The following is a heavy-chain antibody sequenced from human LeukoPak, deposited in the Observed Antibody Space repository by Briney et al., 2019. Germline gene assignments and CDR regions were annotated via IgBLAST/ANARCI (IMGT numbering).Heavy chain of an antibody. CDR3: AKRGVVIRVFLVGFHKEAYYFDS. CDR2: INQDGSQK. CDR1: GFTFSIYW. Sequence: GGSLRLSCAASGFTFSIYWMSWVRQAPGKGLEWVANINQDGSQKYYVDSVKGRFTISRDNAKNSFFLQMSSLRAEDTAVYFCAKRGVVIRVFLVGFHKEAYYFDSWGQGALVTVSS. V-gene: IGHV3-7*03. J-gene: IGHJ4*02. D-gene: IGHD3-10*01.